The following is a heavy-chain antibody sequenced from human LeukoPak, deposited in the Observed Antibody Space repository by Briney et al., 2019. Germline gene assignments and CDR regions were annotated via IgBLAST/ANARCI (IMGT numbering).Heavy chain of an antibody. J-gene: IGHJ4*02. CDR1: GFTLSSYA. CDR2: ICGNGGGT. D-gene: IGHD3-10*01. Sequence: GGALRVSCSASGFTLSSYAMHWVRPAPGKGLEYVSAICGNGGGTYYADSVKGRFTISRDNSKNTLYLQMSSLRAEDTAVYYCVNDTDGSGSYYNPGGYFDYWGQGTLVTVSS. CDR3: VNDTDGSGSYYNPGGYFDY. V-gene: IGHV3-64D*06.